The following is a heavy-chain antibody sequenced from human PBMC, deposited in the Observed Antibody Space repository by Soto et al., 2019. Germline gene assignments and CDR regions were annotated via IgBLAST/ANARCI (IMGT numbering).Heavy chain of an antibody. V-gene: IGHV3-30-3*01. D-gene: IGHD3-10*01. CDR2: ISYDGSNK. CDR3: ARDPASMVRGVISAGMDV. CDR1: GFTFSSYA. J-gene: IGHJ6*02. Sequence: QVQLVESGGGVVQPGRSLRLSCAASGFTFSSYAMHWVRQAPGKGLEWVAVISYDGSNKYYADSVKGRFTISRDNSENTLYLQMNSLRAEDTAVYYCARDPASMVRGVISAGMDVWGQGTTVTVSS.